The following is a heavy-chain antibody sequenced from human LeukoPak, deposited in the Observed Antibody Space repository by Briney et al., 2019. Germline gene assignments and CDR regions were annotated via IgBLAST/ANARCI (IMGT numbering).Heavy chain of an antibody. V-gene: IGHV3-48*01. CDR3: ARLPVVPAAIIYYYYYYMDV. CDR1: GFTFISYS. D-gene: IGHD2-2*01. CDR2: ISISTITI. Sequence: PGGTLRLSCSASGFTFISYSMNWVRQGPGKGRGWVSYISISTITIYYADSVKGRFTISRDNAKNSLYLQMNSLRAEDTAVYYCARLPVVPAAIIYYYYYYMDVWGKGTTVTVSS. J-gene: IGHJ6*03.